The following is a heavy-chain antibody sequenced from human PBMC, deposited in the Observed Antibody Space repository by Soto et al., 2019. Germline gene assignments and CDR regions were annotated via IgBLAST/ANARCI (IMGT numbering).Heavy chain of an antibody. CDR1: GDSISSSNW. CDR2: IYHSGST. D-gene: IGHD5-18*01. J-gene: IGHJ6*02. CDR3: ARGGPRGYSYGQGDYYYYGMDV. Sequence: PSETLSLTCDVSGDSISSSNWWSWVRQPPGKGLEWIGEIYHSGSTYYNPSLESRLTISLDKSKNQFSLKLSSVTAADTAVYYCARGGPRGYSYGQGDYYYYGMDVWGQGTTVTVSS. V-gene: IGHV4-4*02.